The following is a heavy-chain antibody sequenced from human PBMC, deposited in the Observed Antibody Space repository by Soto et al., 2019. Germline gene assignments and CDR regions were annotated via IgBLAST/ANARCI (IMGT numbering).Heavy chain of an antibody. D-gene: IGHD1-26*01. V-gene: IGHV3-30*18. J-gene: IGHJ3*02. Sequence: QVQLVESGGGVVQTGRSLRLSCAASGFTFSSYGMHWVRQAPGKGLEWVAVISYDGSNKYYTDSVKGRFTISRDNSKNTLYLQMNSLRAEAMAVYYCAKYGGLDEPPDSCDILLQATMVTVSS. CDR1: GFTFSSYG. CDR3: AKYGGLDEPPDSCDI. CDR2: ISYDGSNK.